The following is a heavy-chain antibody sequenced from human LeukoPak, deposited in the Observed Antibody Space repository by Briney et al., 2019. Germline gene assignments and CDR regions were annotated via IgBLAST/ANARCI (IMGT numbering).Heavy chain of an antibody. J-gene: IGHJ4*02. CDR3: TAQYYDFWSGYPPPDY. Sequence: GGSLRLSCAASGFTFSNAWMSWVRQAPGKGLEWVGRIKSKTDGGTTDYAAPVKGRFTISRDDSKNTLYLQMNSLKTEDTAVYYCTAQYYDFWSGYPPPDYWGQGTLVTVSS. D-gene: IGHD3-3*01. CDR2: IKSKTDGGTT. CDR1: GFTFSNAW. V-gene: IGHV3-15*01.